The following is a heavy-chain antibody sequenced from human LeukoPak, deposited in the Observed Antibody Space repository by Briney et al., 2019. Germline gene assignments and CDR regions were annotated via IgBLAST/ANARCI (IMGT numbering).Heavy chain of an antibody. D-gene: IGHD6-13*01. CDR2: INPNSGGT. CDR1: GYTFTGYY. J-gene: IGHJ3*02. V-gene: IGHV1-2*02. CDR3: ARVYAAGTWDAFDI. Sequence: AASVKVSCKASGYTFTGYYMHWVRQAPGQGLEWMGWINPNSGGTNYAQKFQGRVTMTRDTSISTAYMELSRLRSDDTAVYYCARVYAAGTWDAFDIWGQGTMATVSS.